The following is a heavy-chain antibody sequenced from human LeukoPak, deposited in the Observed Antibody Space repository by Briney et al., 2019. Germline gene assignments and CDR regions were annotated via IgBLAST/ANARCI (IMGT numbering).Heavy chain of an antibody. J-gene: IGHJ6*02. CDR2: ISYDGSNK. Sequence: GRSLRLSCAASGFTFSSYAMHWVRQAPGKGLEWVAVISYDGSNKYYADSVKGRFTISRDNSKNTLYLQMNSLRAEDTAVYYCARGYCSRTSCYTDYYYGMDVWGQGTTVTVSS. V-gene: IGHV3-30-3*01. D-gene: IGHD2-2*02. CDR1: GFTFSSYA. CDR3: ARGYCSRTSCYTDYYYGMDV.